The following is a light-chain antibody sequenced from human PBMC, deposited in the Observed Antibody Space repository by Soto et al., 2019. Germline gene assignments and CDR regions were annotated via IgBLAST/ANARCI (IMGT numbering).Light chain of an antibody. Sequence: EIVMTQSPATLSVSPGERATLSCRASQSVSSNLAWYQQKPGQAPRLLIYGASTRSTGIPARFSGSGSWTEFTLTISSLQSEDLAVYYCQQYNNWPSWTFGQGTKVEIK. CDR3: QQYNNWPSWT. V-gene: IGKV3-15*01. CDR1: QSVSSN. J-gene: IGKJ1*01. CDR2: GAS.